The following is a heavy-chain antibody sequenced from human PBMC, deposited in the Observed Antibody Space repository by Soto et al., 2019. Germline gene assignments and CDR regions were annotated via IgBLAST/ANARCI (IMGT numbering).Heavy chain of an antibody. CDR3: ARGDYSNPNWFDP. Sequence: SETLSLTCAVSGGSISSGGYSWSWIRQPPRKGLEWIGYIYHSGSTYYNPALKSRVTISVDRSKNQFSLKLSSVTAADTAVYYCARGDYSNPNWFDPWGQGTLVTVS. CDR2: IYHSGST. V-gene: IGHV4-30-2*01. J-gene: IGHJ5*02. CDR1: GGSISSGGYS. D-gene: IGHD4-4*01.